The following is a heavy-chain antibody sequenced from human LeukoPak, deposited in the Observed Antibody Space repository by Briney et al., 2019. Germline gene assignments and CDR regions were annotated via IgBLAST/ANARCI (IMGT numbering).Heavy chain of an antibody. CDR1: GFTFSGYA. CDR3: AKDLGWIYYDTSGYSDY. V-gene: IGHV3-23*01. CDR2: ISRSGSST. D-gene: IGHD3-22*01. Sequence: GGSLRLSCAASGFTFSGYAMSWVRQAPGKGLEWVSAISRSGSSTYYADSVKGRFTISRDSSKNTLYLQMNSLRAEDTAVYYCAKDLGWIYYDTSGYSDYWGQGTLVTVSS. J-gene: IGHJ4*02.